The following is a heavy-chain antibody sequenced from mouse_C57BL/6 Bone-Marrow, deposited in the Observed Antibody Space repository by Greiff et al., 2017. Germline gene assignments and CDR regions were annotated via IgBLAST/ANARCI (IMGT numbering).Heavy chain of an antibody. D-gene: IGHD2-4*01. CDR3: ARHDYYDYDGYFDV. Sequence: DVMLVESGGGLVQPGGSLKLSCAASGFTFSDYYMYWVRQTPEKRLEWVAYISNGGGSTYYPDTVKGRFTISRDNAKNTLYLQMSRLKSEDTAMYYCARHDYYDYDGYFDVWGTGTTVTVSS. J-gene: IGHJ1*03. CDR2: ISNGGGST. CDR1: GFTFSDYY. V-gene: IGHV5-12*01.